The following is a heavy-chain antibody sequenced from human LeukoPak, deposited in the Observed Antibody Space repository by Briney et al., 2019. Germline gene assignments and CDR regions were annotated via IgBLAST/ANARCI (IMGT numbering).Heavy chain of an antibody. D-gene: IGHD4-11*01. CDR3: ASHMTTAFPRFDY. Sequence: SVKVSCKASGGTFSSYAISWVRQAPGQGLEWMGGIIPIFGTANYAQKFQGRVTITADESTSTAYMELSSLRSEDTAVYYCASHMTTAFPRFDYWGQGTLVTVSS. CDR2: IIPIFGTA. CDR1: GGTFSSYA. V-gene: IGHV1-69*13. J-gene: IGHJ4*02.